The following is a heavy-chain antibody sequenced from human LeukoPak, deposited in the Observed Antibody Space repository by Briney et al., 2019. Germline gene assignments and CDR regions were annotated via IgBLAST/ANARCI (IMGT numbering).Heavy chain of an antibody. Sequence: SLTLSCLASGFTFSNAWMSWVRPPAWKGLEWVGRIQSKTYGGTTDIAAPVKGIFTSSRVDSNNTLYLQINSLTTEDTDVYYCTSVNLGWVSFGGHYWGQGTLVTVSS. V-gene: IGHV3-15*01. J-gene: IGHJ4*02. CDR3: TSVNLGWVSFGGHY. CDR2: IQSKTYGGTT. CDR1: GFTFSNAW. D-gene: IGHD3-3*01.